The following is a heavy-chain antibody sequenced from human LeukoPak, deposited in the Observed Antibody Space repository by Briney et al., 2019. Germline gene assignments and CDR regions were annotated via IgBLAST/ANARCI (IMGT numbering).Heavy chain of an antibody. J-gene: IGHJ4*02. CDR2: IQTSGSA. V-gene: IGHV4-61*02. CDR3: TREWAAAGGSSDY. D-gene: IGHD6-13*01. CDR1: GGSITSGSYF. Sequence: PSETLSLTCTVSGGSITSGSYFWSWIRQPAGKGLEWIGRIQTSGSANYNPSLKSRVTILVDTSKNQFSLKLNSVTAADAAVYYCTREWAAAGGSSDYWGQGTLVTVSS.